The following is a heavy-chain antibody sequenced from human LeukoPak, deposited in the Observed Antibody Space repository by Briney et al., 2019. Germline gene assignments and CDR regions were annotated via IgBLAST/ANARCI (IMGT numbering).Heavy chain of an antibody. J-gene: IGHJ3*02. CDR2: IYPGDSDT. V-gene: IGHV5-51*01. Sequence: GESLKISCKGSGYSFTSYWIAWVRQMPGKGLEWMGTIYPGDSDTRYSPSFQGQVTISADKSISTAYLQWSSLKASDTAMYYCARLTVRGYYDSSGYPSDAFDIWGQGTMVTVSS. CDR1: GYSFTSYW. CDR3: ARLTVRGYYDSSGYPSDAFDI. D-gene: IGHD3-22*01.